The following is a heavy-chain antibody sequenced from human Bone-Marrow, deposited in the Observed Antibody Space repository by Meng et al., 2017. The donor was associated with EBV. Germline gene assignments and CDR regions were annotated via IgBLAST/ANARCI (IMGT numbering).Heavy chain of an antibody. CDR3: ARINCSGGSCYSPLWY. CDR2: ISAYNGNT. J-gene: IGHJ4*02. V-gene: IGHV1-18*01. CDR1: GYTFTSYG. Sequence: QVQQVQSGAEVKKPGASVKVSCKASGYTFTSYGISWVRQAPGQGLEWMGWISAYNGNTNYAQKLQGRVTMTTDTSTSTAYMELRSLRSDDTAVYYCARINCSGGSCYSPLWYWGQGTLVTVSS. D-gene: IGHD2-15*01.